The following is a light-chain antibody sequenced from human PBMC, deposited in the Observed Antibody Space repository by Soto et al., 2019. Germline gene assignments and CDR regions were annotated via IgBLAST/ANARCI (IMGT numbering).Light chain of an antibody. CDR1: QSVSSSY. CDR2: GAS. CDR3: QQYCNSPPVT. J-gene: IGKJ4*01. Sequence: EILLTQSPGTLSLSPGERATLSCRASQSVSSSYLAWYQQKPGQAPRLLIYGASGRATGIPDRFSGSGSGTDFTLTISRLEPEDCAVYYCQQYCNSPPVTFGGGTKVEIK. V-gene: IGKV3-20*01.